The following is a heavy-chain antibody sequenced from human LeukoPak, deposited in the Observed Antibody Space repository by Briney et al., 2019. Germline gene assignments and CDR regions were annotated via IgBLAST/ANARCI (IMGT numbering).Heavy chain of an antibody. V-gene: IGHV4-34*01. CDR2: INHSGST. CDR1: GGSFSGYY. Sequence: PSETLSLTCAVYGGSFSGYYWSWIRQPPGKGLEWIGEINHSGSTNYNPSLKSRVTISVDTSKNQFSLKLSSVTAADTAVYYCARVSYGSGSYYKVAYFQHWGQGTLVTVSS. J-gene: IGHJ1*01. CDR3: ARVSYGSGSYYKVAYFQH. D-gene: IGHD3-10*01.